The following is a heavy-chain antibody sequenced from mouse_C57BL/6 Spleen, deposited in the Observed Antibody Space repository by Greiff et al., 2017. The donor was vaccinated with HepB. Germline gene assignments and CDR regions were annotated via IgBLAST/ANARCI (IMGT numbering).Heavy chain of an antibody. J-gene: IGHJ2*01. CDR2: INPSTGGT. Sequence: EVQLQQSGPELVKPGASVKISCKASGYSFTGYYMNWVKQSPEKSLEWIGEINPSTGGTTYNQKFKAKATLTVDKSSSTAYMQLKSLTSEDSAVYYCARHLLGDYWGQGTTLTVSS. CDR1: GYSFTGYY. CDR3: ARHLLGDY. D-gene: IGHD2-10*01. V-gene: IGHV1-42*01.